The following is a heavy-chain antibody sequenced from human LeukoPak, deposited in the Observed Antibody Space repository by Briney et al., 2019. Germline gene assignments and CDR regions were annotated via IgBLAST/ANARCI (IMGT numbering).Heavy chain of an antibody. CDR3: ARDYVGDPFDY. Sequence: GGSLRLSCAASGFTFSSYSINWVRQAPGKGLEWVSSISSSSSYIYYADSVKGRFTISRDNAKNSLYLQMNSLRAEDTAVYYCARDYVGDPFDYWGQGTMVTVSS. J-gene: IGHJ4*02. CDR1: GFTFSSYS. CDR2: ISSSSSYI. V-gene: IGHV3-21*01. D-gene: IGHD3-10*01.